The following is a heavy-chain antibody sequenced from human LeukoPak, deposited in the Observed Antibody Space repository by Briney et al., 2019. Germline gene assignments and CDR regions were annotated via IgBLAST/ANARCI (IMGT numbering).Heavy chain of an antibody. Sequence: PSQTLSLTCAVSGGSISSGGYPWSWIWQPPGKGLERIGYIYHSGSTYYNPSLKSRVTISVDRSKNQFSLKLSSVTAADTAVYYCARRYSSSSGLDYWGQGTLVTVSS. CDR1: GGSISSGGYP. CDR3: ARRYSSSSGLDY. D-gene: IGHD6-6*01. V-gene: IGHV4-30-2*01. J-gene: IGHJ4*02. CDR2: IYHSGST.